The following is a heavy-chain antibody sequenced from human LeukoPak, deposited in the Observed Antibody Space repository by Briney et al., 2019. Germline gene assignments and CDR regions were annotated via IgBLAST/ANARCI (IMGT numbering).Heavy chain of an antibody. Sequence: GGSLRLSCEASGVTFSSYAMSWVRQAPGKGLECVSGISGSGGRTYYADSVKGRFTISRDNSKSTLYLQMNSLRAEDTAVYYCARGAVYYYGMDVWGQGTTVTVSS. J-gene: IGHJ6*02. V-gene: IGHV3-23*01. CDR3: ARGAVYYYGMDV. CDR1: GVTFSSYA. CDR2: ISGSGGRT.